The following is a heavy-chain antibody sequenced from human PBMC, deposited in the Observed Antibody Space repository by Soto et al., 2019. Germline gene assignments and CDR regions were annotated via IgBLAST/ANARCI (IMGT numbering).Heavy chain of an antibody. J-gene: IGHJ5*01. CDR1: GFTFIRHA. CDR3: ARTRNGGVADSFDS. D-gene: IGHD3-3*01. V-gene: IGHV3-30*04. Sequence: PGGSLGLSCASSGFTFIRHAIHWVRLTPGRGLEWVLAISRDGSYIYYTDSVKGRFTVSRDNSKNTVFVQMNRLIPDDTALYFCARTRNGGVADSFDSWGQGTRVTVSS. CDR2: ISRDGSYI.